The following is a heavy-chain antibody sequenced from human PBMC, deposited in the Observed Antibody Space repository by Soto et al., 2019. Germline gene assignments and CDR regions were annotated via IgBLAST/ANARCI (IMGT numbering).Heavy chain of an antibody. CDR3: ARGTRALITSFFGY. D-gene: IGHD1-20*01. CDR1: GDAISNYY. Sequence: SETLSLTCSVSGDAISNYYWSLIRQTPGRGLEWIGCVHESGYTGYNPSLKGRVTISLHTSKSQFSLSLRSATAADTATYFCARGTRALITSFFGYWGQGITVTVSS. CDR2: VHESGYT. J-gene: IGHJ4*02. V-gene: IGHV4-59*01.